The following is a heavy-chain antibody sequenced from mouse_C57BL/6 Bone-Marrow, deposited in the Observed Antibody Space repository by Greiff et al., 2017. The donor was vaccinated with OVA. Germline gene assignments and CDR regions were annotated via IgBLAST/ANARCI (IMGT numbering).Heavy chain of an antibody. CDR1: GYTFTSYW. J-gene: IGHJ3*01. V-gene: IGHV1-61*01. D-gene: IGHD2-3*01. Sequence: VQLQQPGAELVRPGSSVKLSCKASGYTFTSYWMDWVKQRPGQGLEWIGNIYPSDSETHYNQKFKDKATLTVDKSSSTAYMQLSSLTSEDSAVYYCARLGDGYYAYWGQGTLVTVSA. CDR3: ARLGDGYYAY. CDR2: IYPSDSET.